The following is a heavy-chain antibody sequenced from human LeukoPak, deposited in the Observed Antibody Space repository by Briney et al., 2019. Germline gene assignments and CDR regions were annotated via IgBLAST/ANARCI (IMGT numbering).Heavy chain of an antibody. Sequence: GGSLRLSCAASGLTLSIYSMNSARHPPGKGLEWVSSISISSSHILYAHSVTGRLTMSRDNDKKSLVLQMNSLRAEDTAVYYCARDDGDYEPGRHHYYYYYMDVWGKGTTVTVSS. CDR1: GLTLSIYS. CDR3: ARDDGDYEPGRHHYYYYYMDV. CDR2: ISISSSHI. V-gene: IGHV3-21*01. D-gene: IGHD4-17*01. J-gene: IGHJ6*03.